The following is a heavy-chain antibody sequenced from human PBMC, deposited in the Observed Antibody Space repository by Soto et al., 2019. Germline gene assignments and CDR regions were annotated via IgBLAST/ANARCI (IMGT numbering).Heavy chain of an antibody. Sequence: QVQLVQSGAEVKKPGSSVRVSCKASGGTFNSHAINWVRQAPGQGLEWMGAIIPMFGTAKYAQRFQGRVTLTADESTRTANMELSSLMSEDTAVYHCARETRQCGYFGDFQQWGQGTLVIVSS. CDR1: GGTFNSHA. CDR3: ARETRQCGYFGDFQQ. CDR2: IIPMFGTA. V-gene: IGHV1-69*01. J-gene: IGHJ4*02. D-gene: IGHD3-22*01.